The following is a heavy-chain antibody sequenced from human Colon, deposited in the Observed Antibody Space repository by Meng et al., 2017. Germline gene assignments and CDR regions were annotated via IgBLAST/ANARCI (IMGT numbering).Heavy chain of an antibody. CDR2: ISSNSKYI. D-gene: IGHD3-3*01. Sequence: EVQLGESGGGLVKPWGSLRLSCAASGFTFTDYSMNWVRQAPGKGLEWVATISSNSKYIYYADSVKGRLTVARDNAKNSMFLHMSSLRAEDTALYYCARDYLEWSFDYWGQGTLVTVSS. CDR1: GFTFTDYS. J-gene: IGHJ4*02. V-gene: IGHV3-21*01. CDR3: ARDYLEWSFDY.